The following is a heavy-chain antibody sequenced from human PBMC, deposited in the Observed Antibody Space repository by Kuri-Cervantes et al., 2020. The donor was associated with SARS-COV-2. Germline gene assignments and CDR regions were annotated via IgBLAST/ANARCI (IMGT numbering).Heavy chain of an antibody. Sequence: SVKVSCKASGGTLSTYTVTWVRQAPGQGLEWMGRIIPVLRVENYAQKFQGRVTITADKSTNTAYMELTSLRSEDTAVYYCARDSEFTRGAFEIWGQGTMVTVSS. V-gene: IGHV1-69*04. CDR1: GGTLSTYT. CDR2: IIPVLRVE. CDR3: ARDSEFTRGAFEI. D-gene: IGHD5-24*01. J-gene: IGHJ3*02.